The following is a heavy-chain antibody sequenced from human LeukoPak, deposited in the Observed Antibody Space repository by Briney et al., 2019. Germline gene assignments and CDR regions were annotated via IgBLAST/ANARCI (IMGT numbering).Heavy chain of an antibody. Sequence: GGSLRLSCAASGFTFSSYWMSWVRQAPGKGLEWVANMNQDGSEKYYVDSVKGRFTISRDNAKNSLCLQMNNLRPEDTAVYYCARGGELLRPADYWGQGTLVTVSS. CDR3: ARGGELLRPADY. CDR2: MNQDGSEK. V-gene: IGHV3-7*01. CDR1: GFTFSSYW. D-gene: IGHD1-26*01. J-gene: IGHJ4*02.